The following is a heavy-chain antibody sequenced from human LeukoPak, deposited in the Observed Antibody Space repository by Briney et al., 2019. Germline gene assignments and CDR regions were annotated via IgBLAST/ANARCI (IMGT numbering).Heavy chain of an antibody. CDR1: GFTAGSNY. J-gene: IGHJ4*02. D-gene: IGHD1-14*01. V-gene: IGHV3-53*01. Sequence: GGSLRLSCAASGFTAGSNYMTWVRQAPGKGLEWVSVIYSGGNTHYADSVKGRFTISRDSSKSTLYLQMNSLRTEDTAVYYCARDSTSSNHDYWGQGTLVTVSP. CDR3: ARDSTSSNHDY. CDR2: IYSGGNT.